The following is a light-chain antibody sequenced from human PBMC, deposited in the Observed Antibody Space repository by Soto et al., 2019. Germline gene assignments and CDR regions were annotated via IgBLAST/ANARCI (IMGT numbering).Light chain of an antibody. CDR1: SSDVGGYNY. V-gene: IGLV2-14*01. CDR3: SSYTRGSTLV. CDR2: EVS. J-gene: IGLJ3*02. Sequence: QSALTQPASVSGSPGQSITISCTGTSSDVGGYNYVSWYQQHPAKAPKLMIYEVSNRPSGVSNRFSGSKSGNTASLTISGLQSEDEGNYYCSSYTRGSTLVFGGGTKLTVL.